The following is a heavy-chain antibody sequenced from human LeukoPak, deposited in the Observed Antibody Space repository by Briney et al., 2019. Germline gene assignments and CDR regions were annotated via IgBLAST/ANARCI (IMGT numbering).Heavy chain of an antibody. CDR1: GYPFTSYD. CDR2: INPNSGST. V-gene: IGHV1-8*01. Sequence: GASVKVSCKASGYPFTSYDMNWVRQATGQGLEWMGWINPNSGSTDSAQKFQGRVTMTANTSISTAYMELNNLRSEDTAVYYCARLVGCGTTNCYSPDNWFDPWGQGTLVTVSS. CDR3: ARLVGCGTTNCYSPDNWFDP. J-gene: IGHJ5*02. D-gene: IGHD2-2*01.